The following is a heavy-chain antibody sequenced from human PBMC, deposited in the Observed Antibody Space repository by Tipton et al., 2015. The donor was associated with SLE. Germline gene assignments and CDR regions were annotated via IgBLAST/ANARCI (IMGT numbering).Heavy chain of an antibody. CDR2: IHFSGST. D-gene: IGHD1-26*01. Sequence: TLSLTCTVSGGSVSSGDYLWSWIRQHPGKGLEWIGYIHFSGSTNYNPSLKSRVTMSIDTSKNQFSLNLSSVTAADTALYYCARGWIVGPTSSFDIWGQGTMVTVSS. V-gene: IGHV4-61*08. J-gene: IGHJ3*02. CDR3: ARGWIVGPTSSFDI. CDR1: GGSVSSGDYL.